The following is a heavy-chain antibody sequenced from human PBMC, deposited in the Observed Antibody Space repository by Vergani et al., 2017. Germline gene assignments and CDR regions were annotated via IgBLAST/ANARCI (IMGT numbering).Heavy chain of an antibody. CDR3: ARVNTETNGHLYYYYYMDV. J-gene: IGHJ6*03. CDR2: IDHTGRH. CDR1: GGSFTSYH. V-gene: IGHV4-34*01. D-gene: IGHD4-11*01. Sequence: QVQLQQWGGGLLKPSETLSLTCVVNGGSFTSYHWTWIRQFPGEGREWVGDIDHTGRHDYNPSLKSRLTISVNKSRKQFSLTLNSVTATDTAIYFCARVNTETNGHLYYYYYMDVWGQGTAVTVS.